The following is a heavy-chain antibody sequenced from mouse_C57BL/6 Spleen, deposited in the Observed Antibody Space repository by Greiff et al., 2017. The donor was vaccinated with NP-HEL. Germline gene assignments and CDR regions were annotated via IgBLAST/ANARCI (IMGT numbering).Heavy chain of an antibody. J-gene: IGHJ4*01. CDR2: IHPSDSDT. CDR1: GYTFTSYW. D-gene: IGHD1-1*01. Sequence: VQLQESGAELVKPGASVKVSCKASGYTFTSYWMHWVKQRPGQGLEWIGRIHPSDSDTNYNQKIKGKAPLTVDKSSSTIYMTLSSLTSEDAAVYYWASTTVVADYAMDYWGQGTSVTVSS. CDR3: ASTTVVADYAMDY. V-gene: IGHV1-74*01.